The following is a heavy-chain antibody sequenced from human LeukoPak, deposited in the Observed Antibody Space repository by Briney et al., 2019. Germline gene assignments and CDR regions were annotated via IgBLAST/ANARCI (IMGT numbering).Heavy chain of an antibody. CDR1: GGSIGIYY. Sequence: SETLSLTCTVSGGSIGIYYWTWIRQSAGKGLEWLGRMYASGGFNYNPFLKSRVTMSVDTSKTQCSLTLNSVTAADTAVYYCARGWAPRGQKSCFDYWGRGTLVTVSS. CDR2: MYASGGF. J-gene: IGHJ4*02. CDR3: ARGWAPRGQKSCFDY. V-gene: IGHV4-4*07. D-gene: IGHD1-26*01.